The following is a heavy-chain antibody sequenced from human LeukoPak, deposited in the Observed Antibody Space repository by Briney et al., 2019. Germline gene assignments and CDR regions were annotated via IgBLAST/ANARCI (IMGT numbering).Heavy chain of an antibody. CDR3: ARVAATVTTYFDY. D-gene: IGHD4-17*01. V-gene: IGHV3-64*01. CDR2: ISSNGGST. Sequence: GGSLRLSCAASGFTFSSYAMHWVCQAPGKGLEYVAAISSNGGSTYYANSVKGRFTISRDNSKNTLYLQMGSLRAEDMAVYYCARVAATVTTYFDYWGQGTLVTVSS. CDR1: GFTFSSYA. J-gene: IGHJ4*02.